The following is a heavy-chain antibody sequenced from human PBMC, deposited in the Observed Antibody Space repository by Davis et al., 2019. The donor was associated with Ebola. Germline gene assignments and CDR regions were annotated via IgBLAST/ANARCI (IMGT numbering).Heavy chain of an antibody. CDR2: ISSSGGST. V-gene: IGHV3-64D*06. J-gene: IGHJ6*02. D-gene: IGHD3-10*01. CDR3: VKGSGSYFNYYGMDV. Sequence: GESLKISCAASGFTFSSYAMHWVRQAPGKGLKYVSAISSSGGSTYYADSVKGRFTISRDSSKNTLHLQMSSLRVEDMAVYYCVKGSGSYFNYYGMDVWGQGTTVTVSS. CDR1: GFTFSSYA.